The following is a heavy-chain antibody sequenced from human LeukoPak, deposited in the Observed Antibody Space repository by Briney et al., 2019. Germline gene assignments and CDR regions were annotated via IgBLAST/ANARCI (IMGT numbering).Heavy chain of an antibody. CDR2: ISAYNGNT. CDR1: GYTFTSYG. J-gene: IGHJ4*02. CDR3: ARDQFGVTMVRGVIMNMYYFDY. Sequence: ASVKVSCKASGYTFTSYGISWVRQAPGQGLEWMGWISAYNGNTNYAQKLQGRVTMTTDTSTSTAYMELRSLGSDDTAVYYCARDQFGVTMVRGVIMNMYYFDYWGQGTLVTVSS. V-gene: IGHV1-18*01. D-gene: IGHD3-10*01.